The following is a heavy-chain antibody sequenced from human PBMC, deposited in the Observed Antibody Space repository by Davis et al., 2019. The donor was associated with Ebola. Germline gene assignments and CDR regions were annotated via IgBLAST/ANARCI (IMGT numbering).Heavy chain of an antibody. CDR2: INHSGST. J-gene: IGHJ4*02. CDR3: ARVGWELLEWGYFDY. Sequence: MPSETLSLTCAVYGGSFSGYYWSWIRQPPGKGLEWIGEINHSGSTNYNPSLKSRVTISVDTSKNQFSLKLSSVTAADTAVYYCARVGWELLEWGYFDYWGQGTLVTVSS. CDR1: GGSFSGYY. V-gene: IGHV4-34*01. D-gene: IGHD1-26*01.